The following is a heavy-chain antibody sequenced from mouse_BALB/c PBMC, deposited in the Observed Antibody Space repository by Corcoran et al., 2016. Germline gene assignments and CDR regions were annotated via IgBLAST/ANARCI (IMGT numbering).Heavy chain of an antibody. Sequence: EVLLQQSGPELVKPGASVKIPCKASGYTFTDYNMDWVKQSHGKSLEWIGDINPNNGGTIYNQKFKGKATLTVDKSSSTAYMELRSLTSEDTAVYYCARRLRRVYAMDYWCQGTSVTVSS. D-gene: IGHD2-4*01. J-gene: IGHJ4*01. CDR2: INPNNGGT. CDR1: GYTFTDYN. V-gene: IGHV1-18*01. CDR3: ARRLRRVYAMDY.